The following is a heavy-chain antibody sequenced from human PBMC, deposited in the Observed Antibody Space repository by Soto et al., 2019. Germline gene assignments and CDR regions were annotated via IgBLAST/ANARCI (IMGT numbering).Heavy chain of an antibody. J-gene: IGHJ4*02. D-gene: IGHD2-15*01. CDR3: ATSVVVVADDY. CDR2: ISGSGGST. Sequence: PGGSLRHSCAAAGFVFSGDAMSWVSQAPGKGLEWVSAISGSGGSTYYADSVKGRFTISRDNSKNTLYLQMNSLRAEDTAVYYCATSVVVVADDYWGQGTLVTVSS. V-gene: IGHV3-23*01. CDR1: GFVFSGDA.